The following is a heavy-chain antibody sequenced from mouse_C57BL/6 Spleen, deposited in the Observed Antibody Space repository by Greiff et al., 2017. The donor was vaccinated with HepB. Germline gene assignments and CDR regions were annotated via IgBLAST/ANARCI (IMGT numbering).Heavy chain of an antibody. D-gene: IGHD1-1*01. V-gene: IGHV10-1*01. J-gene: IGHJ3*01. CDR3: VRHSGSSYPFAY. Sequence: DVQLVESGGGLVQPKGSLKLSCAASGFSFNTYAMNWVRQAPGKGLEWVARIRSKSNNYATYYADSVKDRFTISRDDSESMLYLQMNNLKTEDTAMYYCVRHSGSSYPFAYWGQGTLVTVSA. CDR2: IRSKSNNYAT. CDR1: GFSFNTYA.